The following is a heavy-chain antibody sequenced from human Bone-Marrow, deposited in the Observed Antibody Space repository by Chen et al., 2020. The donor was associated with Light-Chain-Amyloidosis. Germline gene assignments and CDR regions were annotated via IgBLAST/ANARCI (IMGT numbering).Heavy chain of an antibody. CDR2: INHSGST. J-gene: IGHJ4*02. CDR1: GYSISSGYY. Sequence: QVQLQESGPGLVKPSETLSLTCAVSGYSISSGYYWGWIRQPPGKGLEWIGEINHSGSTNYNPSLKSRLTISVDTSKRQLSLKLSSVTAADTAVYYCARGRGGGWGSYYDWGQGTLVTVSS. V-gene: IGHV4-38-2*01. D-gene: IGHD1-26*01. CDR3: ARGRGGGWGSYYD.